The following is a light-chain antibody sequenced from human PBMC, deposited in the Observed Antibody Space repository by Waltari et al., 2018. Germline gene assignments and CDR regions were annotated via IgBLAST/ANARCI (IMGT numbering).Light chain of an antibody. V-gene: IGKV3-11*01. CDR1: QSVSSY. CDR3: QQRSNWPTWT. CDR2: DAS. J-gene: IGKJ1*01. Sequence: EIVLTQSPATLSLSQGDRSTLSCRASQSVSSYFAWYQQKPGQAPRLLIYDASNRATGIPARFSGSGSGTDFTLTISSLEPEDFAVYYCQQRSNWPTWTFGQGTKVEIK.